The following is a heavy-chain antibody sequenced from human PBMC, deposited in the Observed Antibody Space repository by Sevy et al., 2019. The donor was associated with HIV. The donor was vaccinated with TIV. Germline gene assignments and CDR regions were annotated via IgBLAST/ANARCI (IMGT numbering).Heavy chain of an antibody. CDR2: IYYGGST. CDR1: GGSISSYY. CDR3: AGDVPGGGNFRYFDY. D-gene: IGHD2-21*02. V-gene: IGHV4-59*01. J-gene: IGHJ4*02. Sequence: SETLSLTCTVSGGSISSYYWSWIRQPPGKGLEWIGYIYYGGSTNYNPSLKSRVTISVDTSKNQFSLKLSSVTAADTAVYYCAGDVPGGGNFRYFDYWGQGTLVTVSS.